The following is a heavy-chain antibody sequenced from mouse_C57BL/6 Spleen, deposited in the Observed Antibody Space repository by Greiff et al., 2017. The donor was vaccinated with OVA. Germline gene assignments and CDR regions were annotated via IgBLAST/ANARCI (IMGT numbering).Heavy chain of an antibody. CDR1: GYTFTSYW. Sequence: QVQLKQPGAELVKPGASVKMSCKASGYTFTSYWITWVKQRPGQGLEWIGDIYPGSGSTNYNEKFKSKATLTVDTSSSTAYMQLSSLTSEDSAVYYCARRGYGSPYFDYWGQGTTLTVSS. CDR3: ARRGYGSPYFDY. V-gene: IGHV1-55*01. CDR2: IYPGSGST. J-gene: IGHJ2*01. D-gene: IGHD1-1*01.